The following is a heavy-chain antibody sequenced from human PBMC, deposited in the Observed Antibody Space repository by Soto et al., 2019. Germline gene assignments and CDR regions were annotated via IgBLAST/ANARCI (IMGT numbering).Heavy chain of an antibody. D-gene: IGHD2-15*01. CDR2: ISYDGSNK. CDR3: ARDQGSEIVVVAATSYEDY. CDR1: GFTFSSYA. J-gene: IGHJ4*02. V-gene: IGHV3-30-3*01. Sequence: GGSLRLSCAASGFTFSSYAMHWVRQAPGKGLEWVAVISYDGSNKYYADSVKGRFTISRDNSKNTLYLQMNSLRAEDTAVYYCARDQGSEIVVVAATSYEDYWGQGTLVTVSS.